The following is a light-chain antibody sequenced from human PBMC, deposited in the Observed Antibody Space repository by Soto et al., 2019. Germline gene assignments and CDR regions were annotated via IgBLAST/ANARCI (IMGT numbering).Light chain of an antibody. J-gene: IGKJ1*01. V-gene: IGKV1-5*01. Sequence: DIQMTQSPSTLSASVGDRVTITCRASQSISSWLAWYQQKPGKAPKLLIYDASSLESGVPSRFSGSGSGTEFTITSSNLQPDDFATYYCQQYNSYPWTFGQGTKVEIK. CDR1: QSISSW. CDR2: DAS. CDR3: QQYNSYPWT.